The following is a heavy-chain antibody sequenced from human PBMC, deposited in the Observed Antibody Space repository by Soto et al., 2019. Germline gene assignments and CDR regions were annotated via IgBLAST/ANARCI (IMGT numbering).Heavy chain of an antibody. Sequence: SETLSLTCTVSGGSISSSSYYWGWIRQPPGKGLEWIGSIYYSGSTYYNPSLKSRVTISVDTSKNQFSLKLSSVTAADTAVYYCASGSGSDSFDYSGQGTLVTVSS. CDR2: IYYSGST. D-gene: IGHD1-26*01. J-gene: IGHJ4*02. CDR3: ASGSGSDSFDY. CDR1: GGSISSSSYY. V-gene: IGHV4-39*01.